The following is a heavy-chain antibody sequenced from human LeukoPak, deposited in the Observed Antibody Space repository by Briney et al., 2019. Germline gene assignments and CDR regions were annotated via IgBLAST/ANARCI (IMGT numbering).Heavy chain of an antibody. J-gene: IGHJ4*02. D-gene: IGHD4-17*01. CDR1: GFTFSSYG. Sequence: GGSLRLSCAASGFTFSSYGMHWVRQAPGKGLEWVSFIRYDGSNEYYADSVRGRFTISRDNSKNTLYLQMNSLRAEDTAVYYCARDSPPNGDYVREEKPFDYWGQGTLVTVSS. CDR2: IRYDGSNE. V-gene: IGHV3-30*02. CDR3: ARDSPPNGDYVREEKPFDY.